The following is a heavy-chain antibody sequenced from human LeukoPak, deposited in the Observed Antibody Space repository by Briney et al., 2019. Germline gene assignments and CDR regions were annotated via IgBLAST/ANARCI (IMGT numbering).Heavy chain of an antibody. D-gene: IGHD3-3*01. CDR2: IIPNSGGT. J-gene: IGHJ5*02. Sequence: ASLKVSSKASGYTFTGYYMHWVRQAPGQGLEWMGWIIPNSGGTNYTQKFQGRVTMTRDTSISTAYMELSRLRSDDTAVYYCARGGYDFWSGYSPYNWFDPWGQGTLVTVSS. V-gene: IGHV1-2*02. CDR3: ARGGYDFWSGYSPYNWFDP. CDR1: GYTFTGYY.